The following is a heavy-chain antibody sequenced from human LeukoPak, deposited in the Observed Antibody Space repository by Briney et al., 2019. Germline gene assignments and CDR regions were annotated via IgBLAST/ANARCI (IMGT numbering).Heavy chain of an antibody. Sequence: ASVKVSCKASGYTFTSYGISWERQAPGQGLEWMGWISAYNGNTNYAQELQGRVTMTTDTSTSTAYMELRSLRSDDTAVYYCARVVVDCSSTSCYARYLYYYGMDVWGQGTTVTVSS. CDR1: GYTFTSYG. D-gene: IGHD2-2*01. V-gene: IGHV1-18*01. CDR3: ARVVVDCSSTSCYARYLYYYGMDV. J-gene: IGHJ6*02. CDR2: ISAYNGNT.